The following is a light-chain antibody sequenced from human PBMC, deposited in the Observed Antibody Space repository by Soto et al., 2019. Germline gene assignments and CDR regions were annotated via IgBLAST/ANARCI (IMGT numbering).Light chain of an antibody. V-gene: IGLV2-14*01. J-gene: IGLJ2*01. CDR3: SSYSSTSAYVV. CDR2: EVT. CDR1: SSDFGSYNY. Sequence: QSVLTQPASVSGSPGQSITISCIGTSSDFGSYNYVSWYQQYPGKAPKLMIYEVTNRPSGISNRFSGSKSGNTASLTISGLQAEDEADYYCSSYSSTSAYVVFGGGTKLTVL.